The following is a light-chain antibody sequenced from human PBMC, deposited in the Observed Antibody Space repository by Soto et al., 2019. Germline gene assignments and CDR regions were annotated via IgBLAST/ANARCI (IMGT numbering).Light chain of an antibody. J-gene: IGLJ2*01. CDR2: EDN. CDR3: QSYDSSIYVV. V-gene: IGLV6-57*04. Sequence: NFMLTQPHSVSESPGKTVTISCTRSSGSIASNYVQWYQQRPGSAPTTVIYEDNQRPSGVPDRFSGSIDSSSNSASLTISGLKTEDEADYYCQSYDSSIYVVFGGGTKLTAL. CDR1: SGSIASNY.